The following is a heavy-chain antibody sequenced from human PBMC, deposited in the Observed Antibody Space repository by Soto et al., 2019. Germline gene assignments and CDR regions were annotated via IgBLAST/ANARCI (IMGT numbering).Heavy chain of an antibody. CDR1: GGSISSGGYS. V-gene: IGHV4-30-2*01. CDR3: ARGLPPPYYYYASGTPRWFDP. D-gene: IGHD3-10*01. Sequence: SETLSLTCAVSGGSISSGGYSWSWIRQPPGKGLEWFGYIYHSGSTNYNPSLKSRVTISVDTSKNQFSLKLSSVTAADTAVYYCARGLPPPYYYYASGTPRWFDPWGQGTLVTVSS. J-gene: IGHJ5*02. CDR2: IYHSGST.